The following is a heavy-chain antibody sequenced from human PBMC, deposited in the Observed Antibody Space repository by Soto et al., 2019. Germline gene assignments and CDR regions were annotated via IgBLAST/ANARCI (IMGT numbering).Heavy chain of an antibody. CDR3: AKQMVQNYYYYYGMDV. D-gene: IGHD6-13*01. CDR2: IDPSDSYT. CDR1: GYSFTSYW. V-gene: IGHV5-10-1*01. Sequence: GESLKISCNGSGYSFTSYWISWVRQMPGKGLEWMGRIDPSDSYTNYSPSFQGHVTISADKSISTAYLQWSSLKASDTAMYYCAKQMVQNYYYYYGMDVWGQGTTVTVYS. J-gene: IGHJ6*02.